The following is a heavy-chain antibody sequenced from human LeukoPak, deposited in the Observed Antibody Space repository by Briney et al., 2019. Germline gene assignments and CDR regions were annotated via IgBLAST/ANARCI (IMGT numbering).Heavy chain of an antibody. D-gene: IGHD5-12*01. Sequence: GGSLRLSCAASGFTVSSNYMSWVRQAPGKGLEWVSSMSGSGVYTYYADSVRGRFTISRDNSENKLYLQANSLRAEDTAVYYCGKGLNRDYSGIGDHWGQGTLVTVSS. CDR2: MSGSGVYT. J-gene: IGHJ4*02. CDR3: GKGLNRDYSGIGDH. V-gene: IGHV3-23*01. CDR1: GFTVSSNY.